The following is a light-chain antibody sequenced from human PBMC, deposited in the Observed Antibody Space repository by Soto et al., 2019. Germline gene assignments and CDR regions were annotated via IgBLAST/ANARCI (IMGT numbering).Light chain of an antibody. J-gene: IGKJ3*01. Sequence: DIQLTQSPSFLSASVGERVNITCRASQGIISYLAWYQKKPGKAPNILIYGASTSQSGVPPRFSGSGSGTEFTLTISSLRPEDSATYYCQQLLTSPFNFGPGTKV. CDR1: QGIISY. V-gene: IGKV1-9*01. CDR2: GAS. CDR3: QQLLTSPFN.